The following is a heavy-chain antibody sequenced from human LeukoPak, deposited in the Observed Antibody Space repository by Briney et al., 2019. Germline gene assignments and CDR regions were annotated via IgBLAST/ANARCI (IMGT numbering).Heavy chain of an antibody. V-gene: IGHV4-4*09. J-gene: IGHJ4*02. Sequence: SETLSLTCTVSGGFISNYFWTWIRQPPGKGLEWIGYIYTSGNTNYNPPLESRVTMSVDTSKNQFSLRLNSVTAADTAVYYCTRGFLQIDYWGQGTLVSVSS. CDR3: TRGFLQIDY. CDR1: GGFISNYF. CDR2: IYTSGNT.